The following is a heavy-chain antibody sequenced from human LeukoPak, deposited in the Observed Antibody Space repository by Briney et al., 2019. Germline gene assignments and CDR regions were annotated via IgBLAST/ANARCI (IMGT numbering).Heavy chain of an antibody. D-gene: IGHD1-26*01. CDR3: ARDRRGSFYTFDL. CDR2: VSHTGAT. Sequence: KSSETLSLTCSVSGASINGYFWNWFRQTPEKRLDWIGYVSHTGATTSNPTLKSRVSITIDTSKSQISLTMTSVTAADSALYYCARDRRGSFYTFDLWGPGTIVSVS. CDR1: GASINGYF. J-gene: IGHJ3*01. V-gene: IGHV4-59*01.